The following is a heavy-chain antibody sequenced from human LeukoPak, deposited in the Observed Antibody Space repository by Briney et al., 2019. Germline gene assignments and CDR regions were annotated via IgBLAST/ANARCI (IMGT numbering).Heavy chain of an antibody. J-gene: IGHJ4*02. Sequence: GAGGSLRLSCAASGFPFDDYGMTWVRQAPGKGLEWVSGINWNGGSTGYADSVKGRFTISRDNAKNSLYLQMNSLRAEDTALYYCASAGLTYGSGSYFVYWGQGTLVTVSS. CDR3: ASAGLTYGSGSYFVY. CDR1: GFPFDDYG. V-gene: IGHV3-20*04. CDR2: INWNGGST. D-gene: IGHD3-10*01.